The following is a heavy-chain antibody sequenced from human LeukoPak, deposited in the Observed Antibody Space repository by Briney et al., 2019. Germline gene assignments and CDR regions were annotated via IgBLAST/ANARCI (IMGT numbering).Heavy chain of an antibody. D-gene: IGHD3-22*01. CDR3: AKYFSSSGYSASFDY. V-gene: IGHV3-23*01. J-gene: IGHJ4*02. CDR1: GLTFSSYA. Sequence: GGSLRLSCAASGLTFSSYAMSWVRQAPGKGLEWVSAISGSGGSTYYADSVKGRFTISRDNSKNTLYLQMNSLRAEDTAVYYCAKYFSSSGYSASFDYWGQGTLVTVSS. CDR2: ISGSGGST.